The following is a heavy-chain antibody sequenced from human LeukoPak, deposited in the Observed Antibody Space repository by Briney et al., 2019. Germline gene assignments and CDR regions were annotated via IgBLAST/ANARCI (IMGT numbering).Heavy chain of an antibody. CDR2: ISGSGRDT. CDR3: AKIRAVDSSGYYKYYFDY. Sequence: GGSLRLSCAASGFTFSTFAMISVRQAPGKGLEWVSAISGSGRDTYYADSVKGRFTFSRDNTKNTLYLQMNSLRAEDTAVYYCAKIRAVDSSGYYKYYFDYWGQGTLVTVFS. J-gene: IGHJ4*02. CDR1: GFTFSTFA. V-gene: IGHV3-23*01. D-gene: IGHD3-22*01.